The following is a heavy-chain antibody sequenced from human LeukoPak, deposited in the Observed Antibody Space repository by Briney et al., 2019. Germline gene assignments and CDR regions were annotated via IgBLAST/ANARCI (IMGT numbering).Heavy chain of an antibody. CDR1: GFTFGNSW. J-gene: IGHJ3*01. Sequence: GGSLRLSCAASGFTFGNSWVHWVRQAPGKGLVWVSLINADGSTATYADSVKGRFTISRDNARNTLPLQMNSLTIEDTAVYYCVVVVEPPDSDGFDVWGQGTMITVSS. CDR2: INADGSTA. D-gene: IGHD1-14*01. V-gene: IGHV3-74*01. CDR3: VVVVEPPDSDGFDV.